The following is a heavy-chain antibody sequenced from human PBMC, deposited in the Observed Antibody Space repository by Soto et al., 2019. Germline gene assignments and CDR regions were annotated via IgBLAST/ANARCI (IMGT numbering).Heavy chain of an antibody. V-gene: IGHV3-30*18. J-gene: IGHJ4*02. D-gene: IGHD2-15*01. Sequence: VPLLESGGGLIQPGGSLRLSCAASGFTFSYGIHWLRQAPGKGLEWVAYISYDSSNKFYGDSVKGRFTISRYNSKNTLFAQINSRRAENTAVYYCPKVVIVYCSGTTGDEYWGQGTLVAVAS. CDR1: GFTFSYG. CDR2: ISYDSSNK. CDR3: PKVVIVYCSGTTGDEY.